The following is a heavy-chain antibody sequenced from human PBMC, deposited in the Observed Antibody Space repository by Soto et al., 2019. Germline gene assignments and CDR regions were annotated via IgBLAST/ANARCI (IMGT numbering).Heavy chain of an antibody. D-gene: IGHD1-26*01. CDR2: IVVGSGNT. J-gene: IGHJ6*02. Sequence: GASVKVSCKASGYTFTHYAISWMRQARGQRLEWIGWIVVGSGNTNYAQKLQERVTITRDMSTSTAYMELSSLRSEDTAVYYCAADLLKWDRVVYYGMDVWGQGTTVTVSS. CDR1: GYTFTHYA. CDR3: AADLLKWDRVVYYGMDV. V-gene: IGHV1-58*02.